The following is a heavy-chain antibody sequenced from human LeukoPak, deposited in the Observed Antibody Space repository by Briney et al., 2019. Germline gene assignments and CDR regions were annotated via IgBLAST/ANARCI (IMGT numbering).Heavy chain of an antibody. CDR3: VRVGHSYGYGDGNHFDY. Sequence: GGSLILSCAASGFTVSSNYMSSVLQAPGEGLEWVSSIYSAGSTYHADSVKGRFTISRDNSKNKLYLQMNSLRAEDTAVYFCVRVGHSYGYGDGNHFDYWGQGTLVTVSS. CDR2: IYSAGST. V-gene: IGHV3-66*02. CDR1: GFTVSSNY. D-gene: IGHD5-18*01. J-gene: IGHJ4*02.